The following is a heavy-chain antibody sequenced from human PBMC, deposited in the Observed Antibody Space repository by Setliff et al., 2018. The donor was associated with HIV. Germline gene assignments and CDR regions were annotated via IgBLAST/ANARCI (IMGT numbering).Heavy chain of an antibody. Sequence: ASVKVSCKASGYTFINYDIYWVRQTTGQGLEWMGWMNPDSGNTGYAQKFQGRVTMTRNTSISTAYMDLSSLRSEDTAVYYCVREAGASGGFDRADFDYWGQGTLVTVSS. J-gene: IGHJ4*02. D-gene: IGHD5-12*01. CDR1: GYTFINYD. V-gene: IGHV1-8*02. CDR2: MNPDSGNT. CDR3: VREAGASGGFDRADFDY.